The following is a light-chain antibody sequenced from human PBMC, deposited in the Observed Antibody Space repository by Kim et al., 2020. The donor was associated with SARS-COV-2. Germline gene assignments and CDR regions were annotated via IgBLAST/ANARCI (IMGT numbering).Light chain of an antibody. CDR2: DKN. J-gene: IGLJ3*02. CDR1: SLRKYP. V-gene: IGLV3-19*01. Sequence: AVGQTVRITCLGDSLRKYPASWYQQKTGQAPILVMHDKNNVRPSGVPDRFSGSNSGNTAFLTITGAQVEDEAAYYCGSRDNNGPGVFGGGTQLTVL. CDR3: GSRDNNGPGV.